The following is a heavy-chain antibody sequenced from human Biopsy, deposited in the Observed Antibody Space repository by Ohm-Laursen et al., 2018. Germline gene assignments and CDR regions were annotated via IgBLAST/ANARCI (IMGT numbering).Heavy chain of an antibody. J-gene: IGHJ4*02. V-gene: IGHV1-46*01. CDR3: ATPFQYYDSWGGYPPFDH. CDR1: GYTFTNYY. CDR2: INPSGSDA. D-gene: IGHD3-3*01. Sequence: SVKVSCKASGYTFTNYYMHWVRQAPGQGLEWMGIINPSGSDATYAQKFQGRVSITADKSTTTAYMELSNLKSEDTAVYYCATPFQYYDSWGGYPPFDHWGQGTLVTVSS.